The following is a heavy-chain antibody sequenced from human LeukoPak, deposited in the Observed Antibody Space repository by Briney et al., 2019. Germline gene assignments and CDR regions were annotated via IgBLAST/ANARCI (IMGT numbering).Heavy chain of an antibody. D-gene: IGHD3-10*01. J-gene: IGHJ4*02. V-gene: IGHV4-39*01. Sequence: SETLSLTCTVSGGSISSTSYYWGWIRQPPGKGLEWIGSIYYSGSTYYNPSLKSRVTISVDTSKNQFSLKLSSVTAADTAVYYCARHEEALICYYGSGSPFDYWGQGTLVTVSS. CDR2: IYYSGST. CDR3: ARHEEALICYYGSGSPFDY. CDR1: GGSISSTSYY.